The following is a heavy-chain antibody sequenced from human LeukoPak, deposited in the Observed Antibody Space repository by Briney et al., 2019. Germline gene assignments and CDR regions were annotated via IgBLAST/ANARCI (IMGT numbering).Heavy chain of an antibody. D-gene: IGHD4-17*01. CDR1: GFTFSSYG. J-gene: IGHJ4*02. Sequence: GGSLRLSCAASGFTFSSYGMHWVRQAPGKGLEWVAVIWYDGSNKYYADSVKGRFTISRDNSKNTLYLQMNSLRAEDTAVYYCAKDQRLGSSYGDHCDYWGQGTLVTVSS. CDR3: AKDQRLGSSYGDHCDY. V-gene: IGHV3-33*06. CDR2: IWYDGSNK.